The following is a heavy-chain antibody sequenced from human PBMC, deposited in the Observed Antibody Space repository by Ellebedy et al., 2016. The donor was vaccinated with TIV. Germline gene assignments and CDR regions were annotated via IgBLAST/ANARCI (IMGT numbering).Heavy chain of an antibody. V-gene: IGHV3-48*02. D-gene: IGHD2-2*01. CDR2: ISSTGSSI. CDR1: GFTFSDYN. Sequence: PGGSLRLSCVASGFTFSDYNINWVRQAPGKGLEWVAFISSTGSSIHYADSVKGRFTISRDNAKNSLYLQMNSLRDEDTAVYYCARCARESSRSDFYNWFDPWGQGTLVTVSS. CDR3: ARCARESSRSDFYNWFDP. J-gene: IGHJ5*02.